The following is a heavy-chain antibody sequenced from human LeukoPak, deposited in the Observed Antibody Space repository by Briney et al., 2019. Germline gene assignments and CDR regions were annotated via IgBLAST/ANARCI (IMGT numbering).Heavy chain of an antibody. CDR3: TVVVNWNYLNY. D-gene: IGHD1-7*01. V-gene: IGHV4-39*07. CDR1: GGSIRSSNYY. J-gene: IGHJ4*02. Sequence: SQTLSLTCNVSGGSIRSSNYYWGWIRQPPGKGLEWIGNIYHSGSTYYNPSLKSRVTISVDTSKNQFSLNLISVTAADTAVYCATVVVNWNYLNYWGQGTLVTVPS. CDR2: IYHSGST.